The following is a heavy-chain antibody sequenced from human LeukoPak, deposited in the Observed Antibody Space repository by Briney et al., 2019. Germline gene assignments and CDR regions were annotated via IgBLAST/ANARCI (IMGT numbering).Heavy chain of an antibody. CDR2: ISAYNGNT. CDR1: GYTFTSYG. CDR3: ARDLTSPGRYYGMDV. Sequence: ASVKVSCKASGYTFTSYGISWVRQAPGQGLEWMGWISAYNGNTNYAQKLQGRVTMTTDTSTSTAYMELRSLRSDDTAVYYCARDLTSPGRYYGMDVWGQGTTVTVSS. J-gene: IGHJ6*02. V-gene: IGHV1-18*01.